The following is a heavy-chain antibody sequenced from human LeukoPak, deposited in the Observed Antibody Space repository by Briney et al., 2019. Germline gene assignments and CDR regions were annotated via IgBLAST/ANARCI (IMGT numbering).Heavy chain of an antibody. V-gene: IGHV1-18*01. CDR2: ISAYNGNT. CDR3: ARVRKLYRDYYYYYRMDV. CDR1: GYTFTSYG. J-gene: IGHJ6*02. D-gene: IGHD3-16*02. Sequence: ASVKVSCKASGYTFTSYGISWVRQAPGQGLEWMGWISAYNGNTNYAQKLQGRVTMTTDTSTSTAYMELRSLRSDDTAVYYCARVRKLYRDYYYYYRMDVWGQGTTVTVSS.